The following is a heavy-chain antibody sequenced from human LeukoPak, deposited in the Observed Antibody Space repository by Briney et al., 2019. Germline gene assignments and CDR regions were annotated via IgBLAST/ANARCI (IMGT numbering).Heavy chain of an antibody. J-gene: IGHJ4*02. Sequence: ASVKVSCKASGYTFTGYYMHWVRQAPGQGLEWMGRINPKSGGTNYAQKFQGRVTMTRDTSISTAYMELSRLRSDDTAVYYCARGPPSSPYYYDSSGYYPFDYWGQGTLVTVSS. CDR3: ARGPPSSPYYYDSSGYYPFDY. D-gene: IGHD3-22*01. V-gene: IGHV1-2*06. CDR2: INPKSGGT. CDR1: GYTFTGYY.